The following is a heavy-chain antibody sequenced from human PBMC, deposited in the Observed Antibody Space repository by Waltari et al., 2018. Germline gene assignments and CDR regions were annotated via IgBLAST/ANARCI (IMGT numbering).Heavy chain of an antibody. D-gene: IGHD6-13*01. Sequence: VQLVESGGELVQPGGSLRLSCEASGFTFSSFSISWVRQAPGKGLEWFSYISYSSATIYYAASLKVRFTISRDNAKNSVYLQMNSLRAEDTAVYYCARGGRVAATAYYFDYWGQGTLVTVSS. J-gene: IGHJ4*02. CDR3: ARGGRVAATAYYFDY. CDR1: GFTFSSFS. V-gene: IGHV3-48*04. CDR2: ISYSSATI.